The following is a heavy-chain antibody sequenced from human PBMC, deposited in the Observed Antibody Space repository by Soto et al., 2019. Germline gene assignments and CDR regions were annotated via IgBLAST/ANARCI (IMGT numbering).Heavy chain of an antibody. J-gene: IGHJ4*02. Sequence: TLSLTCTVSGGSISSDSYYWGWIRQSPEKGLEWIASISCSGSTYYNPTLKSRLIISVDTSKSQFSLKLSSVTAADTAVYYCLRIFPPPYSDALIDYTGAFDYWGQGTLVTVSS. CDR1: GGSISSDSYY. CDR3: LRIFPPPYSDALIDYTGAFDY. V-gene: IGHV4-39*01. CDR2: ISCSGST. D-gene: IGHD3-9*01.